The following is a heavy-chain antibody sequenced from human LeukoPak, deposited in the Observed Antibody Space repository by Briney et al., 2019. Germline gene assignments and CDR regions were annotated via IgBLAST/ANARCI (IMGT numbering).Heavy chain of an antibody. CDR1: GYTFTSYY. V-gene: IGHV1-46*01. CDR2: INPSGGST. D-gene: IGHD1-1*01. J-gene: IGHJ4*02. CDR3: AKAALEVYHLYYFDY. Sequence: ASVKVSCKASGYTFTSYYMHWVRQAPGQGLEWMGIINPSGGSTSYAQKFQGRVTMTRDTSTSTVYMELSSLRAEDTAVYYCAKAALEVYHLYYFDYWGQGTLVTVSS.